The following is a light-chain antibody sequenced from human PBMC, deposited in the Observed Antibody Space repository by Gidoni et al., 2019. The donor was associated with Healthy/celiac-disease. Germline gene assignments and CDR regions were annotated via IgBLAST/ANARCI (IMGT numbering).Light chain of an antibody. J-gene: IGKJ5*01. Sequence: DIQMPQSPSSLSASVGDRVTITCQASQDISNYLNWYQQKPGKAPKLLIYDASNLETGVPSRFSGSGSGTDFTFTISSLQPEDIATYYCQQYDNPPPSITFGQGTRLEIK. CDR2: DAS. CDR1: QDISNY. V-gene: IGKV1-33*01. CDR3: QQYDNPPPSIT.